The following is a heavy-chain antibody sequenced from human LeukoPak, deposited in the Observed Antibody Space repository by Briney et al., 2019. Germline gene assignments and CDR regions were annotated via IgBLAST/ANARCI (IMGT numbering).Heavy chain of an antibody. CDR1: GFTFSSYA. Sequence: QPGGSLTLSCAASGFTFSSYAMSWVREAPARGLEWVSSLGGNGDIFYADSVKGRFTLSRDDSRNTVYLQLNDLRVEDTAVYYCAKASWVSSADAVSWGQGTVVTVSS. V-gene: IGHV3-23*01. CDR3: AKASWVSSADAVS. D-gene: IGHD3-16*01. J-gene: IGHJ4*02. CDR2: LGGNGDI.